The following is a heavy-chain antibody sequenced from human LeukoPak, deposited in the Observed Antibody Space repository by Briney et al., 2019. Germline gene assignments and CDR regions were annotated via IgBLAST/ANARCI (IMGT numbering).Heavy chain of an antibody. J-gene: IGHJ4*02. V-gene: IGHV4-4*07. CDR2: IYTSGST. D-gene: IGHD3-9*01. CDR1: GGSISSYY. Sequence: SETLSLTCTVSGGSISSYYWSWIRQPAGKGLEWIGRIYTSGSTNYNPSLKSRVTMSVDTPKNQFSLKLSSVTAADTAVYYCARSKDILTGYCFDYWGLGTLVTVSS. CDR3: ARSKDILTGYCFDY.